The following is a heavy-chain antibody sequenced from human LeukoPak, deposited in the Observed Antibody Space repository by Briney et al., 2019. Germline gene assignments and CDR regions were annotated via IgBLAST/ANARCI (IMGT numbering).Heavy chain of an antibody. Sequence: ASVKVSCKGSGYTFTGYYMHRVRQAPGQGREWMGWINPNSGGTNYAQKFQGRVTMTRDTSISTAYMELSRLRSDDTAVYYCARGGGSVTSRYYYYYMHAWAKGTTVTVSS. CDR3: ARGGGSVTSRYYYYYMHA. V-gene: IGHV1-2*02. CDR1: GYTFTGYY. CDR2: INPNSGGT. J-gene: IGHJ6*03. D-gene: IGHD2-15*01.